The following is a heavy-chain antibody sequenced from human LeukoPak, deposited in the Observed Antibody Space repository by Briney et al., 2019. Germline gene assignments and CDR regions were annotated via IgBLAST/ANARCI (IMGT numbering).Heavy chain of an antibody. Sequence: PGGSLRLSCAASGFTFTNHGMSWVRQALGKGLEWVSAITGSGDRTYYADSVKGRFTISRDNPKNTLYLQMNSLRAEDTALYYCAKDRMDPVNYWGQGTLVTVSS. D-gene: IGHD2-2*03. CDR3: AKDRMDPVNY. CDR2: ITGSGDRT. J-gene: IGHJ4*02. CDR1: GFTFTNHG. V-gene: IGHV3-23*01.